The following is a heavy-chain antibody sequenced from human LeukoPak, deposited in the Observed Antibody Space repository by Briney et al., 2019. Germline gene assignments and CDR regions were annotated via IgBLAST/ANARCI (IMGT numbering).Heavy chain of an antibody. D-gene: IGHD3-3*01. Sequence: SETLSLTCTVSGGSISSYYWSWIRQPPGKGLEWIGSIYHSGSTYYNPSLKSRVTISVDTSKNQFSLKVTSVTAADTAVYYCARDHDDFWSGYYNTLDYWGQGTLVTVSS. CDR3: ARDHDDFWSGYYNTLDY. J-gene: IGHJ4*02. CDR1: GGSISSYY. CDR2: IYHSGST. V-gene: IGHV4-59*12.